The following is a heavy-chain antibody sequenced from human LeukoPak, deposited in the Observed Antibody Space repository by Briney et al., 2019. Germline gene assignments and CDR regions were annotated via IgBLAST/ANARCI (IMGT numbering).Heavy chain of an antibody. V-gene: IGHV4-59*01. CDR1: GGSISSYY. J-gene: IGHJ4*02. D-gene: IGHD3-22*01. CDR2: IYYSGST. Sequence: SETLSLTCTVSGGSISSYYWSWIRQPPGKGLEWIGYIYYSGSTNYNPSLKSRVTISVDTSKNQFSLKLSSVTAADTAVYYCARDLYYDSSGYYLAGYPFDYWGQGTLVTVSS. CDR3: ARDLYYDSSGYYLAGYPFDY.